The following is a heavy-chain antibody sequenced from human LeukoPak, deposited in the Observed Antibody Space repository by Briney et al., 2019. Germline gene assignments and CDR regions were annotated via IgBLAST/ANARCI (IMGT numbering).Heavy chain of an antibody. Sequence: PGGSLRLSCAASGFTFSSYGMHWVRQAPGKGLEWVAFIRYDGSNKYYADSVKGRFTISRDNSKNTLYLQMNSLRAEDTAVYYCPRSLTPMNDFWRFDPWGQGTLVTVSS. V-gene: IGHV3-30*02. CDR1: GFTFSSYG. CDR2: IRYDGSNK. D-gene: IGHD3-3*01. J-gene: IGHJ5*02. CDR3: PRSLTPMNDFWRFDP.